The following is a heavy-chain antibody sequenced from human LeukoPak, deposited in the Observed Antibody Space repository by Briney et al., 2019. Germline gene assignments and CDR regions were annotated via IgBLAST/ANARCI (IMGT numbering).Heavy chain of an antibody. CDR3: TRLVGATVLAS. CDR1: GFTFSGSA. D-gene: IGHD1-26*01. Sequence: PGGSLRLSCAASGFTFSGSAMHWVRQASGEGLEWVGRIRSKANSYATAYAASVKGRFTISRDDSKNTAYLQMNSLKTEDTAVYYCTRLVGATVLASWGQGTLVTVSS. CDR2: IRSKANSYAT. J-gene: IGHJ4*02. V-gene: IGHV3-73*01.